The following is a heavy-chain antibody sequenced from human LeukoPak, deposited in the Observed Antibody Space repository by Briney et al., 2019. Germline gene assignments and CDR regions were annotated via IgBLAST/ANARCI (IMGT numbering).Heavy chain of an antibody. Sequence: GGSLRLSCAASGFTFSSYAMHWVRQAPGKGLEWVAVISYDGSNKYYADSVKGRFTISRDNSKNTLYLQMNSLRAEDTAVYYCAREEQISFDYWGQGTLVTVSS. V-gene: IGHV3-30*04. CDR1: GFTFSSYA. CDR3: AREEQISFDY. CDR2: ISYDGSNK. D-gene: IGHD1/OR15-1a*01. J-gene: IGHJ4*02.